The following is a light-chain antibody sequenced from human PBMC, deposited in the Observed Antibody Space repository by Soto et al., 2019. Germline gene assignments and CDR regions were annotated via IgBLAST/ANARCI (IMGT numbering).Light chain of an antibody. CDR3: QQYNNWSL. V-gene: IGKV3-15*01. J-gene: IGKJ4*01. Sequence: EIVMTQSPATLSVSPGERATLSCRASQSVSSNLAWYQQKPGQAPRLLIYGASTRATGIPARFSGSGSGTEFTLTISSLQSEDSAVYYCQQYNNWSLFGGGTKVEIK. CDR2: GAS. CDR1: QSVSSN.